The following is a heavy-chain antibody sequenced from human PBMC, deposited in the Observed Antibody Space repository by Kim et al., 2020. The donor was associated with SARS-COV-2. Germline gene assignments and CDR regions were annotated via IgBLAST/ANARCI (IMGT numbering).Heavy chain of an antibody. Sequence: ADSVKARFTISRDNSKNTLYLQMNSLRAEDTAVYYCAKVVSSGLDYFDYWGQGTLVTVSS. J-gene: IGHJ4*02. V-gene: IGHV3-23*01. D-gene: IGHD3-22*01. CDR3: AKVVSSGLDYFDY.